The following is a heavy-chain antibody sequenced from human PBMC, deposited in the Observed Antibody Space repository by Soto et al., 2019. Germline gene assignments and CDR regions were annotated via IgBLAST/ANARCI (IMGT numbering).Heavy chain of an antibody. D-gene: IGHD3-22*01. CDR1: GFTFISYA. Sequence: GGALRLSCAASGFTFISYAMHWVRQAPGKGLEWVAVISYDGSNKYYADSVKGRFTISRDNSKNTLYLQMNSLRAEDTAVYYCARAGYYDSSGIPDGYWGQGTLVTVSS. V-gene: IGHV3-30-3*01. J-gene: IGHJ4*02. CDR2: ISYDGSNK. CDR3: ARAGYYDSSGIPDGY.